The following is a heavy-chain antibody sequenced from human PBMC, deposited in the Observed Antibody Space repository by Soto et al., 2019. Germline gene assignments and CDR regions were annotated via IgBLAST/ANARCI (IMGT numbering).Heavy chain of an antibody. V-gene: IGHV1-18*01. Sequence: ASVKVSCKASGYTFTSYGISWVRQAAGQGLEWMGWISAYNGNTNYAQKLQGRVTMTTDKSTSTAYMELSSLRSEDTAVYYCARDLPECCSSTSCYSGPYYYYYMDVWGKGTTVTVSS. CDR3: ARDLPECCSSTSCYSGPYYYYYMDV. J-gene: IGHJ6*03. CDR1: GYTFTSYG. D-gene: IGHD2-2*01. CDR2: ISAYNGNT.